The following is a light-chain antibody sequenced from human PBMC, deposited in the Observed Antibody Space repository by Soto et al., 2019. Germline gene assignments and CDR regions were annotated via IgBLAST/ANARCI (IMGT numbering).Light chain of an antibody. CDR1: QSVSSSY. V-gene: IGKV3-20*01. Sequence: EVRLLLSPGTLSLSPGERATLSCRASQSVSSSYLAWYQQKPGQAPRLLIYGASSRATGIPDRFSGSGSATDFTLTISRLEPEDFAVYHCHQYGSSPLTFGGGTKVDI. J-gene: IGKJ4*01. CDR3: HQYGSSPLT. CDR2: GAS.